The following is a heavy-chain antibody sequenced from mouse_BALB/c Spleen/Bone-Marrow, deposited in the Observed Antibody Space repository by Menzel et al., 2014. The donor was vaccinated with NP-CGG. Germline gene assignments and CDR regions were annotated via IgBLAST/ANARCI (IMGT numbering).Heavy chain of an antibody. J-gene: IGHJ4*01. Sequence: EVQLVESGGGLVQPGGSRKPSCAASGFTFSSFGMHWVRQAPEKGLEWVAYISSGSSTIYYADTVKGRFTISRDNPKNTLFLQMTSLRSEDTAMYYCARDEDYAMDYWGQGTSVTVSS. CDR2: ISSGSSTI. CDR1: GFTFSSFG. CDR3: ARDEDYAMDY. V-gene: IGHV5-17*02.